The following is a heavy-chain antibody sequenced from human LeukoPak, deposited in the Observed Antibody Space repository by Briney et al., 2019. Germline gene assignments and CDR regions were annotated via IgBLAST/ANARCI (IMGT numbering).Heavy chain of an antibody. CDR1: GGSFSGYY. D-gene: IGHD3-9*01. CDR2: INHSGST. J-gene: IGHJ4*02. V-gene: IGHV4-34*01. Sequence: SETLSLTCAVYGGSFSGYYWSWIRQPPGKELEWIGEINHSGSTNYNPSLKSRVTISVDTSKNQFSLKLSSVTAADTAVYYCARHRRYSNYFDYWGQGTLVTVSS. CDR3: ARHRRYSNYFDY.